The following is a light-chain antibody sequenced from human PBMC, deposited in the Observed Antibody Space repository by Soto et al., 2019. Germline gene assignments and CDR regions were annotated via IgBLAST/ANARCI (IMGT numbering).Light chain of an antibody. CDR3: QQYGSSPLIS. Sequence: FLTQSPGTLSLSTGESATLSCRASQTVSITYLTWYQQKPGQAPRLIIFGASKRATGIPDRFSGSGSGRDFTLTISGLEPEDFAVYYCQQYGSSPLISFGQGTRLEIK. J-gene: IGKJ5*01. V-gene: IGKV3-20*01. CDR2: GAS. CDR1: QTVSITY.